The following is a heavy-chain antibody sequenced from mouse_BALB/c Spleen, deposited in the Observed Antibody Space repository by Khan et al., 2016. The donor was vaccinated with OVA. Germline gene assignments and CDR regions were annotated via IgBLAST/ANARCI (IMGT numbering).Heavy chain of an antibody. V-gene: IGHV9-3-1*01. CDR3: ARPPCFSYTMAY. Sequence: QIQLVQSGPELQKPGETVKISCKPSGYTFTNFGMNWVKQAPGKGLEWMGWINTYTGEPSYADDFKGRFAFSLETSASTAYLQINNLTNEDTATYFCARPPCFSYTMAYWGQGTSVTVSS. CDR1: GYTFTNFG. J-gene: IGHJ4*01. CDR2: INTYTGEP.